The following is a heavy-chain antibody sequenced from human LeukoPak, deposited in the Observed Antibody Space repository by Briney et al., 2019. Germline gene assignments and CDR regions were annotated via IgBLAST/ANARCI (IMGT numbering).Heavy chain of an antibody. D-gene: IGHD2-2*02. CDR1: GFSLSNARMG. CDR3: ARIGHCSSTSCYKAQKYYFGY. CDR2: IFSNDEK. V-gene: IGHV2-26*01. Sequence: SGPTLVNPTETLTLTCTVSGFSLSNARMGVSWIRQPPGKALEWLAHIFSNDEKSYSTSLKSRLTISKDTSKSQVVLTMTNMDPVDTATYYCARIGHCSSTSCYKAQKYYFGYWGQGTLVTVSS. J-gene: IGHJ4*02.